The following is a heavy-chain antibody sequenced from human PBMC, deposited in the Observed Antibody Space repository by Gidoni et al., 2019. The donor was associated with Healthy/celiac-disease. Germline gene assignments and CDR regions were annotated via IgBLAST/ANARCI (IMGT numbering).Heavy chain of an antibody. Sequence: QVQLVESGGGVVQTGRSLRLSCAASGFTFSSYGMHWVRQAPGKGLEWVAVISYDGSNKYYADSVKGRFTISRDNSKNTLYLQMNSLRAEDTAVYYCAKDLMCSSTSCAPYYYYYYGMDVWGQGTTVTVSS. CDR1: GFTFSSYG. D-gene: IGHD2-2*01. V-gene: IGHV3-30*18. CDR3: AKDLMCSSTSCAPYYYYYYGMDV. CDR2: ISYDGSNK. J-gene: IGHJ6*02.